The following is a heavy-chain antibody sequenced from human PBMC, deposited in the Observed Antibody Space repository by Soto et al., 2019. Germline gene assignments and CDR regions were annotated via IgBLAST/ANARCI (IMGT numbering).Heavy chain of an antibody. V-gene: IGHV3-23*01. CDR2: ISSSGGST. J-gene: IGHJ4*02. CDR1: GFTFSSYA. Sequence: EVQLLESGGGLVQPGGSLRLSCAASGFTFSSYAMSWVRQAPGKGLEWVSAISSSGGSTYYADSVKGRFTISRDNSKNTLYLQMNSLRAEDTAVYYCAKGGFGELSEFDYWGQGTLVTVSS. CDR3: AKGGFGELSEFDY. D-gene: IGHD3-10*01.